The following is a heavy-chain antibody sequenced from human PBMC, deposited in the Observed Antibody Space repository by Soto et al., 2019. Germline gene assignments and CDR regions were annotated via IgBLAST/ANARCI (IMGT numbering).Heavy chain of an antibody. CDR1: GFTFSSYA. CDR2: ISGSGGST. CDR3: AKGLSWNFNYFDY. V-gene: IGHV3-23*01. D-gene: IGHD1-7*01. J-gene: IGHJ4*02. Sequence: GGSLRLSCAASGFTFSSYAMSWVRQAPGKGLEWVSAISGSGGSTYYADSVKGRFTISRDNSKITLYLQMNSLKAEDMAVYYCAKGLSWNFNYFDYWGQGTLVTVSS.